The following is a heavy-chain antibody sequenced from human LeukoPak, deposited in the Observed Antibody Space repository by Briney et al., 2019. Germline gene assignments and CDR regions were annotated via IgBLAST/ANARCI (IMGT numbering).Heavy chain of an antibody. V-gene: IGHV7-4-1*02. J-gene: IGHJ4*02. Sequence: ASVKDSCKASGYTFTSYAMNWVRQAPGQGLEWMGWINTNTGNPTYAQGFTGRFVFSLDTSVSTAYLQISSLKAEDTAVYYCARVGTTKAYSSSWYVIDYWGQGTLVTVSS. CDR1: GYTFTSYA. CDR2: INTNTGNP. CDR3: ARVGTTKAYSSSWYVIDY. D-gene: IGHD6-13*01.